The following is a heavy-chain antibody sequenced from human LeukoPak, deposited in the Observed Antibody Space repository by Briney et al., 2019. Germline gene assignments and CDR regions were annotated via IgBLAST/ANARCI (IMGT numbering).Heavy chain of an antibody. V-gene: IGHV1-69*04. CDR2: IIPILDIA. CDR1: GGTFSNYG. D-gene: IGHD1-14*01. J-gene: IGHJ4*02. Sequence: SVKVSCKASGGTFSNYGISWVRQAPGQGLEWMGRIIPILDIANYAQKFKGRITITADKSTSTAYMELNSLRCEDTAVYYCAKVDYLHQPAAGDYWGQGTLVTVSS. CDR3: AKVDYLHQPAAGDY.